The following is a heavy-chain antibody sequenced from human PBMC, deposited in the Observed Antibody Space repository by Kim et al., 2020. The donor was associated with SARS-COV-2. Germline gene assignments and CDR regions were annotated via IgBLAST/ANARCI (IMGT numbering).Heavy chain of an antibody. J-gene: IGHJ6*02. CDR2: ISSSGSTI. V-gene: IGHV3-11*01. Sequence: GGSLRLSCAASGFTFSDYYMSWIRQAPGKGLEWVSYISSSGSTIYHADSVKGRFTISRDNAKNSLYLQMNSLRAEDTAVYYCARENSHITIFGVVTRIGMDVWGQGTTVTVSS. D-gene: IGHD3-3*01. CDR1: GFTFSDYY. CDR3: ARENSHITIFGVVTRIGMDV.